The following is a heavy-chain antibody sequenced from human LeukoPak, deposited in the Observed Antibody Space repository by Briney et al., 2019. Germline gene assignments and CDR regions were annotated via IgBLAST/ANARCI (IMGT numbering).Heavy chain of an antibody. Sequence: SETLSLTCAVYGGSFSGYYWSWIRQPPGKGLEWIGYIYYSGSTNYNPSLKSRVTISVDTSKNQFSLKLSSVTAADTAVYYCARDNRVRGVDYWGQGTLVTVSS. D-gene: IGHD3-10*01. CDR1: GGSFSGYY. V-gene: IGHV4-59*01. J-gene: IGHJ4*02. CDR3: ARDNRVRGVDY. CDR2: IYYSGST.